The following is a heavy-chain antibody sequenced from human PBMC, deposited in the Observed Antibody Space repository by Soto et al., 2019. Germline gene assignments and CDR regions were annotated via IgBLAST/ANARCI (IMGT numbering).Heavy chain of an antibody. V-gene: IGHV1-18*01. D-gene: IGHD3-16*01. CDR2: INPYNGNT. CDR3: ARDWFGIDY. CDR1: DYTFTSYG. Sequence: QVQLEQSGAEVKKPGASVKVSFKASDYTFTSYGISWVRQAPGQGLEWMGWINPYNGNTNYAQKLQGRVTMTTDTSTNTAYMELRSLRSDDTDVYYCARDWFGIDYWGQGTLVTVFS. J-gene: IGHJ4*02.